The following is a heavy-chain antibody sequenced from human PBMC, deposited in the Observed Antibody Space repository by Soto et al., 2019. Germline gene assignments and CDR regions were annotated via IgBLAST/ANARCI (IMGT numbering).Heavy chain of an antibody. J-gene: IGHJ6*02. Sequence: SXTLSLTCTVSGGSMSSGGYYWSWIRQQPGEGLEWIGYIYYSGSTYYNPSLKSRATISVDTSKNQFSLKLSSVTAADTAVYYCARELTGNYYYYGMDVWGQGTTVTVSS. CDR2: IYYSGST. CDR3: ARELTGNYYYYGMDV. CDR1: GGSMSSGGYY. V-gene: IGHV4-31*03. D-gene: IGHD7-27*01.